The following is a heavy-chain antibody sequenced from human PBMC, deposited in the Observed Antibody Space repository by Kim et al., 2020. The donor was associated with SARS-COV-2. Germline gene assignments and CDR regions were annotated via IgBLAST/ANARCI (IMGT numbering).Heavy chain of an antibody. CDR2: ISYDGSNK. V-gene: IGHV3-33*05. D-gene: IGHD6-13*01. J-gene: IGHJ4*02. CDR1: GFTFSSYG. CDR3: ARDSQMYSSSCPVGY. Sequence: GGSLRLSCAASGFTFSSYGMHWVRQAPGKGLEWVAVISYDGSNKYYADSVKGRFTISRDNSKNTLYLQMNSLRAEDTAVYYCARDSQMYSSSCPVGYWGQGTLVTVSS.